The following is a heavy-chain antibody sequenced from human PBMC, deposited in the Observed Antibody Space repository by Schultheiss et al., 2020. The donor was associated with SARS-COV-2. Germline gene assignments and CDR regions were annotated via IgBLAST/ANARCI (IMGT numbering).Heavy chain of an antibody. Sequence: GGSLRLSCAASGFTFDDYAMHWVRQAPGKGLEWVSGISWNSGSLGYADSVKGRFTISRDNAKNSLYLQMNSLRAEDTALYYCARAKYYYDSSGDYWDYYYYYGMDVWGQGTTVTVSS. V-gene: IGHV3-9*01. CDR3: ARAKYYYDSSGDYWDYYYYYGMDV. CDR2: ISWNSGSL. D-gene: IGHD3-22*01. J-gene: IGHJ6*02. CDR1: GFTFDDYA.